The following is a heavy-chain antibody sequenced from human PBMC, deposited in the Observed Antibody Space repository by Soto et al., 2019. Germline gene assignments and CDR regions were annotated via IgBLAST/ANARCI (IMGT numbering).Heavy chain of an antibody. CDR1: GFPFSSYS. D-gene: IGHD1-26*01. CDR2: ISGSGGST. Sequence: GGSLRLSCAASGFPFSSYSMSWVRQAPGKGLEWVSAISGSGGSTYYADSVKGRFTISRDNSKNTLYLQMNSLRAEDTAVYYCPYSGSVKGPSWFDPWGQGTLVTVSS. J-gene: IGHJ5*02. V-gene: IGHV3-23*01. CDR3: PYSGSVKGPSWFDP.